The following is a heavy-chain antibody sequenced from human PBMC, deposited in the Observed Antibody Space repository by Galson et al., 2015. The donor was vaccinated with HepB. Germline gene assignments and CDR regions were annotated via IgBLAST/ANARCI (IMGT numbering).Heavy chain of an antibody. CDR3: ALVGSGWHNAFDV. D-gene: IGHD6-19*01. V-gene: IGHV3-21*01. J-gene: IGHJ3*01. Sequence: SLRLSCAASGFTFSTFRMNWVRQAPGKGLEWVSYISSTGTYTYYADSVRGRFTISRDNAEKSLFLQMNSLRAEDTAMYYCALVGSGWHNAFDVWGLGTMVTVSS. CDR1: GFTFSTFR. CDR2: ISSTGTYT.